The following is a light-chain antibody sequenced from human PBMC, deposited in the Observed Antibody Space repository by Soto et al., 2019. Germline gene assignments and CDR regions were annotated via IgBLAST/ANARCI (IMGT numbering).Light chain of an antibody. CDR2: EVS. Sequence: QSALTQPASVSGSPGQSITISCTGTSSDVGGYNYVSWYQQHPGKAPKVMIYEVSNRPSGVSNRFSGSKSGNTASLTISGLQAEDEAEYYCISYTRSNTWVFGGGTKLTVL. V-gene: IGLV2-14*01. CDR1: SSDVGGYNY. CDR3: ISYTRSNTWV. J-gene: IGLJ3*02.